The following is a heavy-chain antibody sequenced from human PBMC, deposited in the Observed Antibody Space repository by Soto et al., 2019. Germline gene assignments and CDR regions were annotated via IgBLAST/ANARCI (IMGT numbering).Heavy chain of an antibody. CDR3: ARDRDFWSGSNGMDV. CDR1: GYTFTGYY. V-gene: IGHV1-2*04. J-gene: IGHJ6*02. CDR2: INPNSGGT. D-gene: IGHD3-3*01. Sequence: ASVKVSCKASGYTFTGYYMHWVRQAPGQGLEWMGWINPNSGGTNYAQKFQGWVTMTRDTSISTAYMELSRLRSDDTAVYYCARDRDFWSGSNGMDVWGQGNTV.